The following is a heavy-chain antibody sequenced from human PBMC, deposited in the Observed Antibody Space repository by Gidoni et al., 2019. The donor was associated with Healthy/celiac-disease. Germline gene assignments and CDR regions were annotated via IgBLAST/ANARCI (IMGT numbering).Heavy chain of an antibody. CDR3: ARIGEYSRIFDY. CDR2: IFSNDEK. CDR1: GLSLSNARMG. V-gene: IGHV2-26*03. Sequence: VTLKDSVPVLVKPTETLTLHCTISGLSLSNARMGVSWIRQPPGKALEWLAHIFSNDEKYYSTSLKSRLTISKDTSKSQVVLTMTNMDPVDTATYYCARIGEYSRIFDYWGQGTLVTVSS. J-gene: IGHJ4*02. D-gene: IGHD5-18*01.